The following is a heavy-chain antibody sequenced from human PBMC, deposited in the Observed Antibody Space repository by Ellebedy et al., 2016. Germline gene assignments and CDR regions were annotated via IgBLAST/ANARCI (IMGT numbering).Heavy chain of an antibody. J-gene: IGHJ3*02. CDR2: ISDVSTYT. Sequence: GESLKISCTGSGFTFSDYSMNWVRQAPGKGLEWVSSISDVSTYTFYADSVQGRFTISRDNAKNSLYLQMDSLRVEDTALYYCARDTVPAALDAFDIWGQGTMVTVSS. CDR1: GFTFSDYS. D-gene: IGHD2-2*01. V-gene: IGHV3-21*01. CDR3: ARDTVPAALDAFDI.